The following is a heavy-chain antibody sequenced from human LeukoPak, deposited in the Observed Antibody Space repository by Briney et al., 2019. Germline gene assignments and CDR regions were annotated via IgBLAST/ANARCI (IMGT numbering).Heavy chain of an antibody. D-gene: IGHD1-26*01. CDR3: VREASGVSSSAFDV. Sequence: HPGGSLRLSCAASEFTFGTYCMHWVRQAPGKGLVWVSRINSDGTNTDYADSVKGRFTISRDNAKNTLYMQMNSLRVDDTAVYYCVREASGVSSSAFDVWGQGTMVTVSS. J-gene: IGHJ3*01. CDR1: EFTFGTYC. CDR2: INSDGTNT. V-gene: IGHV3-74*01.